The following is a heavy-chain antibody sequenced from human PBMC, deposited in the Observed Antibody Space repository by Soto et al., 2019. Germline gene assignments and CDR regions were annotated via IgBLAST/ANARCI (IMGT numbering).Heavy chain of an antibody. D-gene: IGHD2-21*02. CDR1: GGSISSSSYY. J-gene: IGHJ5*02. Sequence: SETLSLTCTVSGGSISSSSYYWGWIRQPPGKGLEWIGSIYYSGSTYYNPSLKSRVTISVDTSKNQFSLKLSSVTAADTAVYYCARQGAHDFWFDPWGQGTLVTVSS. CDR2: IYYSGST. CDR3: ARQGAHDFWFDP. V-gene: IGHV4-39*01.